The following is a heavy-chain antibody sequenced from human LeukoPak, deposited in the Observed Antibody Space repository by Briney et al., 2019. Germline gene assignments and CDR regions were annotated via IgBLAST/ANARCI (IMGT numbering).Heavy chain of an antibody. Sequence: GGSLRLSCAASGFTFSSYGMHWVRQAPGKGLEWVAVISYDGSNKYYADSVKGRFTISRDNSKNTLYLQMNSLRAEDTAVYYCAKDFEYIVVVPAAIGSDYWGQGTLVTVSS. D-gene: IGHD2-2*02. CDR3: AKDFEYIVVVPAAIGSDY. V-gene: IGHV3-30*18. CDR2: ISYDGSNK. CDR1: GFTFSSYG. J-gene: IGHJ4*02.